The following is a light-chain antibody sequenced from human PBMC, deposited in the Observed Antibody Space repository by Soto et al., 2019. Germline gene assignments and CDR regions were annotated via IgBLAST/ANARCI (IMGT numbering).Light chain of an antibody. CDR3: QQYNNWPRALT. CDR2: GAS. Sequence: EIVLTQSPATLSLSPGERAALSCRASQSVSSSYLAWYQQKPGQAPRLLIYGASTRATGIPARFSGSGSGTEFTLTISSLQSEDFAVYYCQQYNNWPRALTFGGGTKVDIK. CDR1: QSVSSSY. V-gene: IGKV3-15*01. J-gene: IGKJ4*01.